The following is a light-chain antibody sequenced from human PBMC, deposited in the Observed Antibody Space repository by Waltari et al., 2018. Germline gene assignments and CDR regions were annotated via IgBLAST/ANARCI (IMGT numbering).Light chain of an antibody. Sequence: SALTQPASVSGSPGQSITISSTGTSSDVGGYNSVSWYQQHPGKAPKLMIYDVSNRPSGVSNRFSGSKSGNTASLTISGLQAEDEADYYCSSYTSSSTLVVFGGGTKLTVL. CDR3: SSYTSSSTLVV. CDR2: DVS. CDR1: SSDVGGYNS. J-gene: IGLJ2*01. V-gene: IGLV2-14*03.